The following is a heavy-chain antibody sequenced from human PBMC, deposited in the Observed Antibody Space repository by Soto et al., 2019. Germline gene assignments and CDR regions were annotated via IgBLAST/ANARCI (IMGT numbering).Heavy chain of an antibody. CDR3: ARDADSMGAFAF. CDR2: IYYSGST. Sequence: QVQLQESGPGLVKPSETLSLTCTVSGGSVSSGSYYWSWIRQPPGKGLEWIGYIYYSGSTNYNPSLKSRVTISVDTSENQFALKLSSVTAADTAVYYCARDADSMGAFAFWGQGTMVTVS. V-gene: IGHV4-61*01. D-gene: IGHD2-15*01. J-gene: IGHJ3*01. CDR1: GGSVSSGSYY.